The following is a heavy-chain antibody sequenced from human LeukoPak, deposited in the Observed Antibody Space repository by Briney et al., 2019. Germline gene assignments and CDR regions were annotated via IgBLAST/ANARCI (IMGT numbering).Heavy chain of an antibody. D-gene: IGHD3-22*01. CDR1: GGTFSRFT. Sequence: ASVKVSCKASGGTFSRFTISWVRQAPGQGFEWMGGITPIFGTANFAQKFQGRVSITADGSTSTAFMELSSLRSEDTAVYYCAREWGLESSGYYYAYWGQGTLVIVSS. V-gene: IGHV1-69*13. CDR3: AREWGLESSGYYYAY. CDR2: ITPIFGTA. J-gene: IGHJ4*02.